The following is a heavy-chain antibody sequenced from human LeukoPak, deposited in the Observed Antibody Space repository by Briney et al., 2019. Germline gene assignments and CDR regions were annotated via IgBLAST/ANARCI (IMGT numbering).Heavy chain of an antibody. CDR2: IYNSAST. D-gene: IGHD3-10*01. CDR1: GYSITNSDY. Sequence: SETLSLTCVVSGYSITNSDYWGWIRQSPGKGLEWIASIYNSASTHYNPSLRSRVTILVDTSKNEFSLKMRSVTAADTAVYYCAKNSTSGFFDYWGQGTLATVSS. J-gene: IGHJ4*02. V-gene: IGHV4-38-2*01. CDR3: AKNSTSGFFDY.